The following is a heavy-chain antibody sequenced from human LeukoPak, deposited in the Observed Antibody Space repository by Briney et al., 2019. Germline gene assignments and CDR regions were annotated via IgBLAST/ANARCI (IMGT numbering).Heavy chain of an antibody. V-gene: IGHV1-2*06. J-gene: IGHJ5*02. CDR1: GYTFTGYH. D-gene: IGHD3-22*01. CDR2: INPNSGDT. CDR3: ARDDNSGYYSGP. Sequence: ASVKVSCKASGYTFTGYHMHWVRQAPGQGLEWMGRINPNSGDTNYAQKFQGRVTMTRDTSISTAYMELSRLRSDDTAVYYCARDDNSGYYSGPWGQGTLVTVSS.